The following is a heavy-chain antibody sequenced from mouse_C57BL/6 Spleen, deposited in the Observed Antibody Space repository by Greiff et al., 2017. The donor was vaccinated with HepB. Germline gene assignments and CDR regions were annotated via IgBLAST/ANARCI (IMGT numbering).Heavy chain of an antibody. CDR2: IYPGDGDT. V-gene: IGHV1-82*01. CDR3: ARKGIYYDYDGYFDV. Sequence: VQLKESGPELVKPGASVKISCKASGYAFSSSWMNWVKQRPGKGLEWIGRIYPGDGDTNYNGKFKGKATLTADKSSSTAYMQLSSLTSEDSAVYFCARKGIYYDYDGYFDVWGTGTTVTVSS. J-gene: IGHJ1*03. CDR1: GYAFSSSW. D-gene: IGHD2-4*01.